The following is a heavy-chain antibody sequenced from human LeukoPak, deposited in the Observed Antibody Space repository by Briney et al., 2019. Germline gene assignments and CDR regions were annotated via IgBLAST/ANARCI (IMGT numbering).Heavy chain of an antibody. CDR2: IYHSGRT. CDR3: ARDGVVTMELDY. CDR1: GYSISSGYY. Sequence: TPSETLSLTCTVSGYSISSGYYWGWIRQPPGKGLEWIGSIYHSGRTFYNPSLKSRVTISVDTSKNQFSLILRSVTATDTAMYYCARDGVVTMELDYWGQGTLVTVSS. J-gene: IGHJ4*02. D-gene: IGHD3-22*01. V-gene: IGHV4-38-2*02.